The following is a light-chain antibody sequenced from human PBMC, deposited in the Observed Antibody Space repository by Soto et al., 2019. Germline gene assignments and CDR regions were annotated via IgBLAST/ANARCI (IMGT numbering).Light chain of an antibody. CDR1: QSISNF. Sequence: DIQMTQSPSSLSASLGDRVTITCRASQSISNFLNWFQHKPGKAPKVLISAASTLQSGVPSRFSGSVSGTDFTLTISSLQPEDSASSYRQQYYNSVLTFGGGTKVDIK. J-gene: IGKJ4*01. V-gene: IGKV1-39*01. CDR2: AAS. CDR3: QQYYNSVLT.